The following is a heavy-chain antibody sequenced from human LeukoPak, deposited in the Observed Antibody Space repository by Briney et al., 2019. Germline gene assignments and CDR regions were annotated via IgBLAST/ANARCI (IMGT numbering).Heavy chain of an antibody. J-gene: IGHJ4*02. CDR2: IKQDGSEK. Sequence: GGSLRLSCAASGFTFSSYWMSWVRQAPGKGLEWVANIKQDGSEKYYVDSVKGRFTISRDNSKNTLYLQMNSLRAEDTAVYYCARLLWFGDSDYWGQGTLVTVSS. CDR1: GFTFSSYW. V-gene: IGHV3-7*02. D-gene: IGHD3-10*01. CDR3: ARLLWFGDSDY.